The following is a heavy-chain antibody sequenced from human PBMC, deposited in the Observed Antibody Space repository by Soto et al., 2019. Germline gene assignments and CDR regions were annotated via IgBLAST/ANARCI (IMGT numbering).Heavy chain of an antibody. CDR3: VAPTGRGVTTYYLYGIDV. J-gene: IGHJ6*02. CDR2: IVVGSGST. D-gene: IGHD3-10*01. V-gene: IGHV1-58*01. Sequence: ASVKVSCKASGFTFTKSAVQWVRQARGQRLEWIGWIVVGSGSTNYAQKFQERVTITRDMSTSTAYMELSSLRSEDTAVYYCVAPTGRGVTTYYLYGIDVWGQGTTVTVSS. CDR1: GFTFTKSA.